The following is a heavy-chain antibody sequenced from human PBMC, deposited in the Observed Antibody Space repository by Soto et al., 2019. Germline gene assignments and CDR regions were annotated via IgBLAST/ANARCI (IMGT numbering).Heavy chain of an antibody. Sequence: SETLSLTCAVSGGSISSGGYSWSWIRQPPGKGLEWIGYIYHSGSTNYNPSLKSRVTISVDKSKNQFSLKLSSVTAADTAVYYCARASSWYVVRRSKYNWFDPWGQGTLVTSPQ. CDR3: ARASSWYVVRRSKYNWFDP. V-gene: IGHV4-30-2*01. J-gene: IGHJ5*02. D-gene: IGHD6-13*01. CDR1: GGSISSGGYS. CDR2: IYHSGST.